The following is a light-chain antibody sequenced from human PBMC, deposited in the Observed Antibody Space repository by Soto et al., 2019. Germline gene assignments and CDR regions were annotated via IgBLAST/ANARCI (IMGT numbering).Light chain of an antibody. CDR3: QQYNSSST. CDR1: QNINSW. J-gene: IGKJ1*01. Sequence: ITTNQSPYTVSASVGDRVTITCRASQNINSWLAWYQQKPGKAPKVLIYHASTLESGVPSRFSGSGSGTEFTLTISSLQPDDFATYYCQQYNSSSTFGQGTKVDIK. CDR2: HAS. V-gene: IGKV1-5*01.